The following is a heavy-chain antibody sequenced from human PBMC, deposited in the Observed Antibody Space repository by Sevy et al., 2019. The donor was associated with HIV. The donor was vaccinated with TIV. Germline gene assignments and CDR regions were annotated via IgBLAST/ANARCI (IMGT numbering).Heavy chain of an antibody. D-gene: IGHD3-22*01. CDR1: GFTFSNAW. CDR2: IKSKIDGETT. Sequence: GGSLRLSCAVSGFTFSNAWMNWVRQAPGTGLQWVGLIKSKIDGETTDYVAPVKGRFTISRDYSTNTLYLQMNSLKTEDTGVYYCATAPGYYDSAPFDYWGPGTLVTVSS. V-gene: IGHV3-15*01. J-gene: IGHJ4*02. CDR3: ATAPGYYDSAPFDY.